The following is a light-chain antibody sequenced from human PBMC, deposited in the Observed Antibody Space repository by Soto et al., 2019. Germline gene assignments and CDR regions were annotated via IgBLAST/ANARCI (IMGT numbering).Light chain of an antibody. V-gene: IGKV3-11*01. CDR1: ESIGNY. CDR2: DAS. CDR3: QWRSDWPPRLT. J-gene: IGKJ4*01. Sequence: EVVLTQSPATLSLSPGERATLSCRASESIGNYLAWYQQKLGQAPKLLIYDASHRAIGIPGRFSGDGSVTDFTLTISRLEPEDFAVYYCQWRSDWPPRLTFGGGTTVAIK.